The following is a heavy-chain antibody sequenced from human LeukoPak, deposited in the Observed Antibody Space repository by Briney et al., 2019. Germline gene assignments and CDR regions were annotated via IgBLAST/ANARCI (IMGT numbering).Heavy chain of an antibody. Sequence: SETLSLTCTVSGYSISSGYYWGWIRQPPGKGLEWIGSIYHSGSTYYNPSLKSRVTMSVDTSKNQFSLKLSSVTAADTAVYYCARVAISRRGYSYGYDSDYFDYWGQGTLATVSS. CDR3: ARVAISRRGYSYGYDSDYFDY. V-gene: IGHV4-38-2*02. CDR1: GYSISSGYY. J-gene: IGHJ4*02. D-gene: IGHD5-18*01. CDR2: IYHSGST.